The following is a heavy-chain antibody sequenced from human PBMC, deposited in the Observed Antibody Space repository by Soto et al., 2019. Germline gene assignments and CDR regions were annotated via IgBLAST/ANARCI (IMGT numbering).Heavy chain of an antibody. D-gene: IGHD3-3*01. CDR2: INTDGSST. CDR1: GFSFSSKW. CDR3: AREDFGVFSVAYFDY. J-gene: IGHJ4*02. V-gene: IGHV3-74*01. Sequence: EVQLVESGGGSVQPGGSLRLSCAASGFSFSSKWMHWVRHAPGKGLVWVSRINTDGSSTSHADFVKGRFTISRDNAKNTLYLQMNSLRTEDTAVYYCAREDFGVFSVAYFDYWGQGTLVTVSS.